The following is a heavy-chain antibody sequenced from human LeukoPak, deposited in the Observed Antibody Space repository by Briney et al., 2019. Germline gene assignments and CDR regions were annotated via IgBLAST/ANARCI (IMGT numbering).Heavy chain of an antibody. V-gene: IGHV3-30-3*01. CDR1: GFTFSSYA. CDR2: ISYDGSNK. CDR3: ARDTLYQFERFFPYDSSGYYDY. D-gene: IGHD3-22*01. J-gene: IGHJ4*02. Sequence: GRSLRLSCAASGFTFSSYAMHWVRQAPGKGLEWVAVISYDGSNKYYADSVKGRFTISRDNSKNTLYLQMNSLRAEDTAVYYCARDTLYQFERFFPYDSSGYYDYWGQGTLVTVSS.